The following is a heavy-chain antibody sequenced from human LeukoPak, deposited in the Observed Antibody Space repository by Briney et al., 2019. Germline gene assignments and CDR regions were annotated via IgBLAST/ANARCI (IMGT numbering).Heavy chain of an antibody. CDR2: IYYSGST. CDR3: ASGDGSGNNNWLNP. Sequence: SETLSLTCPVTGGSTCRPIGSWSPQPPGKGLEWIGYIYYSGSTNYNPSLKSRVAISVDTSKNQFSLNLSSVTAADTAVYYSASGDGSGNNNWLNPSGQGTLVTVSS. V-gene: IGHV4-59*11. D-gene: IGHD2/OR15-2a*01. CDR1: GGSTCRPI. J-gene: IGHJ5*02.